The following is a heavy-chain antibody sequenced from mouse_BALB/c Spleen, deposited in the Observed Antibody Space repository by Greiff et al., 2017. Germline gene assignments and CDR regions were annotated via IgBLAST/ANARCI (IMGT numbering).Heavy chain of an antibody. Sequence: QVQLQQSGPELVRPGVSVKISCKGSSYTFTDYAMHWVKQSHATSLEWIGVISTYYGKTNYNQKFTGKATMTVDKSSSTAYMELARLTSEDSAVYYCARSGNWGPFDYWGQGTTLTVSS. D-gene: IGHD4-1*01. CDR1: SYTFTDYA. J-gene: IGHJ2*01. V-gene: IGHV1-67*01. CDR3: ARSGNWGPFDY. CDR2: ISTYYGKT.